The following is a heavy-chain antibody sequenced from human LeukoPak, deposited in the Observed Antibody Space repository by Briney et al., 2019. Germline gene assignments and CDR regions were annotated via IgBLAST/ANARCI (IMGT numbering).Heavy chain of an antibody. CDR3: ARGDGSGSNFDY. CDR2: VNQDGGLK. J-gene: IGHJ4*02. D-gene: IGHD3-22*01. Sequence: PGGSLRLSCAASGFTFSSYWMTWVRQAPGKGLEWVANVNQDGGLKYYVDSVKGRFTISRDNAKNSLYLQMNSLRAEDMAVYYCARGDGSGSNFDYWGQGTLVTVSS. CDR1: GFTFSSYW. V-gene: IGHV3-7*01.